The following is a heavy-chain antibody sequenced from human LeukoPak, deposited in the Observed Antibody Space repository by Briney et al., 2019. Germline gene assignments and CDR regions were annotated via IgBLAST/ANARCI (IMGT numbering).Heavy chain of an antibody. CDR2: IYPGDPDT. V-gene: IGHV5-51*01. D-gene: IGHD2-2*01. J-gene: IGHJ4*02. CDR3: ARVDLYCSSTSCYSFDY. CDR1: GYSFTSYW. Sequence: GESLKISCTGFGYSFTSYWIAWVRQMPGKGLEWMGIIYPGDPDTRYSPSFQGQVTISGDKSISTVYLQWSSLKASDTAMYYCARVDLYCSSTSCYSFDYWGQGTLVTVSS.